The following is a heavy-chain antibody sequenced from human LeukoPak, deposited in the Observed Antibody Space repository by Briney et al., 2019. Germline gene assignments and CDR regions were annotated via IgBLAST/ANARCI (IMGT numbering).Heavy chain of an antibody. J-gene: IGHJ4*01. CDR3: ARGYGDYFDY. V-gene: IGHV4-59*01. Sequence: SETLSLTCTVSGGSISSYYWTWIRQPPGKGLEWIGYIYYSGSTNYNPSLKSRVTISVDTSKNQFSLKLSSVTAADTAVYYCARGYGDYFDYWGHGILVTVS. CDR2: IYYSGST. D-gene: IGHD4-17*01. CDR1: GGSISSYY.